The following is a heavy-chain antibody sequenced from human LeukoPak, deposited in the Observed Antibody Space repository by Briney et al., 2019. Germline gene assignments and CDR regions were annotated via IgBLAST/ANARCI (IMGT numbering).Heavy chain of an antibody. CDR3: AELGITMIGGV. J-gene: IGHJ6*04. Sequence: GGSLRLSCAASGFSFSYYGMHWVRQAPGKGLEWVAFIRYNGNEKFYAGSVKGRFTISRDTSWNTLYLQMNSLRAEDTAVYYCAELGITMIGGVWGKGTTVTISS. CDR2: IRYNGNEK. D-gene: IGHD3-10*02. CDR1: GFSFSYYG. V-gene: IGHV3-30*02.